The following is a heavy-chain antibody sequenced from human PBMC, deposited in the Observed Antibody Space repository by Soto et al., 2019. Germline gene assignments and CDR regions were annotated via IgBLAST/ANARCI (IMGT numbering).Heavy chain of an antibody. CDR2: IHRDEIEK. Sequence: GGSLRLSCAASTFPFSTYWMTWVRQAPGKGLEWVANIHRDEIEKYYMDSVKGRFTISRDNAKNSLYLQMTSLRADDTAVYYCAGGNALDVWGQGTTVTVSS. CDR3: AGGNALDV. CDR1: TFPFSTYW. V-gene: IGHV3-7*01. J-gene: IGHJ6*02.